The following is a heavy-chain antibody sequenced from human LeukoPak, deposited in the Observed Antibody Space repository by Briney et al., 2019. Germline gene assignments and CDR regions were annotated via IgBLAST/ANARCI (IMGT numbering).Heavy chain of an antibody. D-gene: IGHD2-21*02. CDR3: ARACGGDCFVVDAFDI. CDR1: GGSISSSSYY. V-gene: IGHV4-39*01. CDR2: IYYSGST. J-gene: IGHJ3*02. Sequence: PSETLSLTCTVSGGSISSSSYYWGWIRQPPGKGLEWIGSIYYSGSTYYNPSLKSRVTISVETSKNQFSLKVTSVTAADTAVYYCARACGGDCFVVDAFDIWGQGTMVTVSS.